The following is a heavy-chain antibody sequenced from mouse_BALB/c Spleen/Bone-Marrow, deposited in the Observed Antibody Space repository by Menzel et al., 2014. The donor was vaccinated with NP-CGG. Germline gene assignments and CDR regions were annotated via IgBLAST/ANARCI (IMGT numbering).Heavy chain of an antibody. D-gene: IGHD1-2*01. J-gene: IGHJ2*01. V-gene: IGHV1S22*01. CDR3: TPRLRY. CDR1: GYTFTSYW. CDR2: IYPGSGST. Sequence: LQQPGSELVRPGASVKLSCKASGYTFTSYWMHWVKQRPGQGLEWIGNIYPGSGSTNYDEKFKSKATLTVGTSSSTAYMQLSSLTSEDSAVYYCTPRLRYWGQGTTLTVSS.